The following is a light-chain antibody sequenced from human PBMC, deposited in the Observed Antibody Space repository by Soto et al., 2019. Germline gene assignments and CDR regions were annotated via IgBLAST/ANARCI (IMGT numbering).Light chain of an antibody. J-gene: IGLJ3*02. CDR2: EVI. CDR3: SSYTTSSTLV. V-gene: IGLV2-14*01. CDR1: SSDVGGYNY. Sequence: QSALTQPASVSGSPGQSITISCTGTSSDVGGYNYVSWYQQHPGEVPKLMIYEVINRPSGVSNRFSGSKSGNTASLTISGLQAEDEADYYCSSYTTSSTLVFGGGTQLTVL.